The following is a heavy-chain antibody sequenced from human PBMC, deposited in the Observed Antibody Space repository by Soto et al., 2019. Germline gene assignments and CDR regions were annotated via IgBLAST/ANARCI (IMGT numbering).Heavy chain of an antibody. Sequence: SETLSLTCTVSGGSVSSGRYYWSWIRQPPGKGLEWIGYIYYSGSTNYNPSLKSRVTISVDTSKNQFSLKLSSVTAADTAVYYCAREPQRLLWFGETLGDGMDVWGQGTTVTVSS. CDR1: GGSVSSGRYY. CDR2: IYYSGST. J-gene: IGHJ6*02. V-gene: IGHV4-61*01. CDR3: AREPQRLLWFGETLGDGMDV. D-gene: IGHD3-10*01.